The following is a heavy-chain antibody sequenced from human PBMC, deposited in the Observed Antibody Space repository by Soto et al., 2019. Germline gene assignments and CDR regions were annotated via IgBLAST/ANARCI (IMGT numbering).Heavy chain of an antibody. Sequence: QVQLVQSGAEVKNPGASVKVSCKASGYTFTSYAMHWVRQAPGQRLEWMGWINTGDGNTKSSQKFQGRVTITRDTSASTAYMELSSPRSEDTAVYYCARDRYGDYGVDYWGQGTLVTVSS. CDR3: ARDRYGDYGVDY. D-gene: IGHD4-17*01. V-gene: IGHV1-3*04. CDR1: GYTFTSYA. J-gene: IGHJ4*02. CDR2: INTGDGNT.